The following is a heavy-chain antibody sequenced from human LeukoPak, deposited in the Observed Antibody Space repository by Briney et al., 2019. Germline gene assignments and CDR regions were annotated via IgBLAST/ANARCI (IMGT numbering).Heavy chain of an antibody. CDR2: IKQDGSEK. V-gene: IGHV3-7*01. J-gene: IGHJ3*01. Sequence: GGSLRLSCAASRFTFSTYWMSWVRQAPGKGLEWVANIKQDGSEKYYVDSVKGRFTISRDNAKNSLFLQMNSLRAEDTAVYYCASETTRGYSYGSPTDGFDLWGQGTMVTVSS. CDR3: ASETTRGYSYGSPTDGFDL. D-gene: IGHD5-18*01. CDR1: RFTFSTYW.